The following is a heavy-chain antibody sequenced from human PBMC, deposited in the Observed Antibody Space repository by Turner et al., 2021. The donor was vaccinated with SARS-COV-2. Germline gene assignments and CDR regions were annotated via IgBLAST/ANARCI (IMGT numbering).Heavy chain of an antibody. J-gene: IGHJ4*02. CDR3: ARVAGGGAARDLDY. V-gene: IGHV1-18*04. Sequence: SGYTFTSYGISWVRQAPGQGLEWMGWISAYTGNTNYAQKLQGRVTMTTDTSTSTAYMGLRSLGSDDAAVYYCARVAGGGAARDLDYWGQGTLVTVSS. CDR2: ISAYTGNT. CDR1: GYTFTSYG. D-gene: IGHD6-13*01.